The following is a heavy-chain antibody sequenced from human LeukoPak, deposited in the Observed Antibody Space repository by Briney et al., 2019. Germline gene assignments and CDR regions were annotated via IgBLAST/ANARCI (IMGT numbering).Heavy chain of an antibody. CDR1: GFTFSSYW. CDR3: ARARALYSSGWYGLFDY. Sequence: GGSLRLSCAASGFTFSSYWMSWVRQTPGKGLEWVAKIKQDGSEKYYVDSVKGRFTISRDNAKNSLYLQMNSLRAEDAAVYHCARARALYSSGWYGLFDYWGQGTLVTVSS. J-gene: IGHJ4*02. V-gene: IGHV3-7*01. D-gene: IGHD6-19*01. CDR2: IKQDGSEK.